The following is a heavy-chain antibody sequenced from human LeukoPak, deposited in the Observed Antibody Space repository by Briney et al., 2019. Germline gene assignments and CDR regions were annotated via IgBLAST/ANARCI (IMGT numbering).Heavy chain of an antibody. Sequence: GGSLTLSCAGSGFTFSNYWMTWVRQAPGNGREWVAYIKQDGSAKYYVDSVKGRFTIPRDNANNSLYLQMNSLRAEDTAMYYCARDGLVRGVIYWGQGTLVTVSS. CDR1: GFTFSNYW. CDR3: ARDGLVRGVIY. V-gene: IGHV3-7*04. CDR2: IKQDGSAK. D-gene: IGHD3-10*01. J-gene: IGHJ4*02.